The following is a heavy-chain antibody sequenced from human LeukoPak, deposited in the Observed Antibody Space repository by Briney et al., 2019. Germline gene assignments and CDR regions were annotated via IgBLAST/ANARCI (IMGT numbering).Heavy chain of an antibody. CDR3: ARARYGSGSPDA. Sequence: PSETLSLTCAVYGESFSGHYWTWIRQPPGRGLEWIGELNHSGSTTSNPSLNNRATISVDTSKNQFSLKLTSVTAADTAVYYCARARYGSGSPDAWGQGTLVTVSS. CDR2: LNHSGST. J-gene: IGHJ5*02. CDR1: GESFSGHY. D-gene: IGHD3-10*01. V-gene: IGHV4-34*01.